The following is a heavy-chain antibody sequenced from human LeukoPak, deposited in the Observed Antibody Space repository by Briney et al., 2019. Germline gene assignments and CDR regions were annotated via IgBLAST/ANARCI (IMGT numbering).Heavy chain of an antibody. CDR3: VRYGSFSH. CDR2: INPDGSST. CDR1: GFTFTTYW. D-gene: IGHD2-15*01. Sequence: GGSLRPSCVASGFTFTTYWMHWVRQGPGKGLVWVSLINPDGSSTNYADSVKGRFTIPRDNAKNTVYLQMNSLRAEDTAVYYCVRYGSFSHWGQGALVTVSS. V-gene: IGHV3-74*01. J-gene: IGHJ4*02.